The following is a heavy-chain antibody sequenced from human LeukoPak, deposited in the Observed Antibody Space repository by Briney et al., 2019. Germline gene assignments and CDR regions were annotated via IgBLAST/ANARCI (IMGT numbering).Heavy chain of an antibody. CDR1: GGSISSGSYY. D-gene: IGHD6-13*01. V-gene: IGHV4-61*02. Sequence: SETLSLTCTVSGGSISSGSYYWSWIRQPAGKGLEWIGRIYTSGSTNYNPSLKSRVTISVDTSKNQFSLKLSSVTAADTAVYYCARQGSSWRKRNWFDPWGQGTLVTVSS. CDR2: IYTSGST. J-gene: IGHJ5*02. CDR3: ARQGSSWRKRNWFDP.